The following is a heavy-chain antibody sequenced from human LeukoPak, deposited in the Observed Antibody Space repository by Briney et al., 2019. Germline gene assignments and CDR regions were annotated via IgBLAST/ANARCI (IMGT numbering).Heavy chain of an antibody. D-gene: IGHD5-12*01. V-gene: IGHV3-7*03. Sequence: GGSLRLSCAASGFTFSNYWMTWVRQAPGKGLEWVANIRQDGSEKHYVDSVKGRFTISRDNAENSLYLQMNSLRAEDTAVYYCAREHIVATDRYWYFDLWGRGTLVTVSS. J-gene: IGHJ2*01. CDR2: IRQDGSEK. CDR3: AREHIVATDRYWYFDL. CDR1: GFTFSNYW.